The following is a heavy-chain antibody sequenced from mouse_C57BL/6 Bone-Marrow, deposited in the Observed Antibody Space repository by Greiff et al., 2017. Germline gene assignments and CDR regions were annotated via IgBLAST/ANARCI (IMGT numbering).Heavy chain of an antibody. V-gene: IGHV1-53*01. CDR2: INPSNGGT. D-gene: IGHD1-1*01. CDR1: GYTFTSYW. Sequence: QVQLQQPGTELVKPGASVKLSCKASGYTFTSYWMHWVKQRPGQGLEWIGNINPSNGGTNYNEKFKSKATLTVDKSSSTAYMQLSSLTSEASAVYYCARRGPTVVDPYWYFEVCGTGTTVTVSS. CDR3: ARRGPTVVDPYWYFEV. J-gene: IGHJ1*03.